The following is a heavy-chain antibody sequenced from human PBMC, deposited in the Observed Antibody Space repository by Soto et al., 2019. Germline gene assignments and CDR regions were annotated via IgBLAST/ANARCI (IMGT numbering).Heavy chain of an antibody. V-gene: IGHV4-34*01. CDR1: DESFSNYY. D-gene: IGHD2-15*01. CDR2: INQSGTT. Sequence: QVQLQQWGAGLLKPSETLSLTCAVYDESFSNYYWTWIRQPPGKGPEWIGEINQSGTTNYKPSLKSRFTMSVDTSKNQFSLKLSSVTAADTSVYYCAVYCSYGSGSSCTPFDYWGKGILVTVSS. J-gene: IGHJ4*02. CDR3: AVYCSYGSGSSCTPFDY.